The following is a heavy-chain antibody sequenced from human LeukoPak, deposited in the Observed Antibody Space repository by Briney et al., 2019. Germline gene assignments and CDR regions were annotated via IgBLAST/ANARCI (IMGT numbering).Heavy chain of an antibody. V-gene: IGHV4-61*02. CDR1: GVSISSYGHY. J-gene: IGHJ4*02. D-gene: IGHD5-18*01. CDR3: ARDSKGGYRSLGY. Sequence: TSQTLSLTCSVSGVSISSYGHYWTWIRQPAGRGLEWIGRIYTSGRTDYNPSLKSRLSISLDTSKNQFSLNLSSVTAADTAVYYCARDSKGGYRSLGYWGQGTLVTVSS. CDR2: IYTSGRT.